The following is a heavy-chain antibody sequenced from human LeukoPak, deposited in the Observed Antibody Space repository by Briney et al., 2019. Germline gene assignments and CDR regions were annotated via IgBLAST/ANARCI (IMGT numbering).Heavy chain of an antibody. Sequence: ASVKVSCKPSGYTFSSSHIHWVRQAPGQGLEWMGLINPNGGNTNFAQKFQGRLTMARDMSTSTVYMELSSLRSEDTAVYYCARRGFDYWGQGTLVTVSS. J-gene: IGHJ4*02. CDR1: GYTFSSSH. CDR2: INPNGGNT. V-gene: IGHV1-46*01. CDR3: ARRGFDY. D-gene: IGHD3-10*01.